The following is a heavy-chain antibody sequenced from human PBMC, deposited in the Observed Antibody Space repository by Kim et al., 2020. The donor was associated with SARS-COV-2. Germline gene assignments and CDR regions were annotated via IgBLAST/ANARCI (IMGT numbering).Heavy chain of an antibody. D-gene: IGHD3-22*01. J-gene: IGHJ4*02. V-gene: IGHV3-30*18. CDR1: GFTFSSYG. CDR2: ISYDGSNK. Sequence: GGSLRLSCAASGFTFSSYGMHWVRQAPGKGLEWVAVISYDGSNKYYADSVKGRFTISRDNSKNTLYLQMNSLRAEDTAVYYCAKDLYYYDSSAPLGCWGQGTLVTVSS. CDR3: AKDLYYYDSSAPLGC.